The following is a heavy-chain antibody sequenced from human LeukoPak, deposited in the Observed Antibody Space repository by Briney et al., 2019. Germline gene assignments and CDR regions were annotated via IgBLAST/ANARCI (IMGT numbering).Heavy chain of an antibody. CDR3: ASWGYCSSTSCPRSWFDP. CDR1: GGSFSGYY. V-gene: IGHV4-34*01. Sequence: RSSETLSLTCAVYGGSFSGYYWSWIRQPPGKGLEWIGEINHSGSTNYNPSLKSRVTISVDTSKNQFSLKLSSVTAADTALYYCASWGYCSSTSCPRSWFDPWGQGTLVTVSS. J-gene: IGHJ5*02. D-gene: IGHD2-2*01. CDR2: INHSGST.